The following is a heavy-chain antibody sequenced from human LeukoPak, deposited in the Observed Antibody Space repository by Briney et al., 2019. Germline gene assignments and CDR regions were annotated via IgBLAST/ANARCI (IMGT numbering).Heavy chain of an antibody. CDR1: GFTFSSYA. CDR3: AKSQDGGRLFHFDY. V-gene: IGHV3-23*01. Sequence: GGSLRLSCAASGFTFSSYAMSWVRQAPGKGLEWVSVISGSGGGTYSADSVKGRFTISRDNSKSTLYLQMNSLRAEDTAVYFCAKSQDGGRLFHFDYWGQGTLVTVSS. J-gene: IGHJ4*02. CDR2: ISGSGGGT. D-gene: IGHD1-26*01.